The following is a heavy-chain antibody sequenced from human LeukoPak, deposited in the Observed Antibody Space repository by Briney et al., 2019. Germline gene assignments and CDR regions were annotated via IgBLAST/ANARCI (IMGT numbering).Heavy chain of an antibody. J-gene: IGHJ4*02. D-gene: IGHD1-1*01. Sequence: SQTLSLTCTVSGDSISSGGYYWSWVRQHPGKGLEWIGYIYYRGSIYYNPSLKSRATMSVDASKNQFSLILSSVTAAGTAVYYCARAPIHGTQPIDYWGQGALVTVSS. CDR3: ARAPIHGTQPIDY. CDR2: IYYRGSI. CDR1: GDSISSGGYY. V-gene: IGHV4-31*03.